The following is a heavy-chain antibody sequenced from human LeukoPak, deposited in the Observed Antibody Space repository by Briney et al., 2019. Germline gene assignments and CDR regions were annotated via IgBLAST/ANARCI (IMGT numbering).Heavy chain of an antibody. CDR1: GFTFSSYG. Sequence: GGSLRLSCAASGFTFSSYGMHWVRQAPGKGLEWVAFIRYDGSNKYYADSVKGRFTISRDNSKNTLYLQMNSLRAEDTAVYYCAKFPGEDGDSEVPIDYWGQGTLVTVSS. J-gene: IGHJ4*02. D-gene: IGHD4-17*01. CDR2: IRYDGSNK. CDR3: AKFPGEDGDSEVPIDY. V-gene: IGHV3-30*02.